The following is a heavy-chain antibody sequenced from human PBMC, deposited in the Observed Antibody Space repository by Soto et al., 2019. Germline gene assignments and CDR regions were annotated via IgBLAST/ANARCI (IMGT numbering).Heavy chain of an antibody. D-gene: IGHD3-16*01. Sequence: SETVSLTCTFSGVSITSHYWTWIRQPPGKGLEWIGNIHYSGSTNYSPSLKGRVIISVDTSENQSSLKLSPVTTADTAVYYCTVGGAGHPFDYWGQGTLVTVSS. J-gene: IGHJ4*02. CDR3: TVGGAGHPFDY. CDR1: GVSITSHY. V-gene: IGHV4-59*11. CDR2: IHYSGST.